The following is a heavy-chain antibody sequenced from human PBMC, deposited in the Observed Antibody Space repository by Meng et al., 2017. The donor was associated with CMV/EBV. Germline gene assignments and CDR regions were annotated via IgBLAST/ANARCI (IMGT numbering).Heavy chain of an antibody. CDR1: GFTFSSYA. V-gene: IGHV3-23*01. CDR2: ISGNSGST. D-gene: IGHD1/OR15-1a*01. Sequence: GESLKISCAASGFTFSSYAMHWVRQAPGKGLEWVSSISGNSGSTYYADSVKGRFTISRDNSKNTLYLQMNSLRAEDTAVYYCARSLTGTGYFFDYWGQGTLVTVSS. CDR3: ARSLTGTGYFFDY. J-gene: IGHJ4*02.